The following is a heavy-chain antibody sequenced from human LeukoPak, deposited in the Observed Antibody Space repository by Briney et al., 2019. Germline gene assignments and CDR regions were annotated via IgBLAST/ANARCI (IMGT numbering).Heavy chain of an antibody. J-gene: IGHJ6*02. V-gene: IGHV3-7*01. D-gene: IGHD6-13*01. CDR3: ARDTRGIAAAGNYYGMDV. CDR2: IKQDGSEK. CDR1: GFTFSNYW. Sequence: GGALRLSCAASGFTFSNYWMSWVRQAPGKGLEWVANIKQDGSEKYYVDSVKGRFTISRDNAKNSLYLQMNSLRAEDTAVYYCARDTRGIAAAGNYYGMDVWGQGTTVTVSS.